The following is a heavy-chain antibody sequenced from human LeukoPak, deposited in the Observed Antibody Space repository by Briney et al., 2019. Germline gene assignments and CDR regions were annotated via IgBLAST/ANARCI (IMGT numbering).Heavy chain of an antibody. D-gene: IGHD3-3*01. CDR3: ATPKVWIFGVVKSYYFDY. V-gene: IGHV1-24*01. Sequence: ASVKVSCKVSGYTLTELSMHWVRQAPGKGLEWMGGFDPEDGETIYAQKFQGRVTMTEDTSTDTAYMELSSLRSEDTAVYYCATPKVWIFGVVKSYYFDYWGQGTLVTVSS. CDR1: GYTLTELS. J-gene: IGHJ4*02. CDR2: FDPEDGET.